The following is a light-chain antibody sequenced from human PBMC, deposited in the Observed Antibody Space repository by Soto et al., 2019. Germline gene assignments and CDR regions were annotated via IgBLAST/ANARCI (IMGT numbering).Light chain of an antibody. J-gene: IGKJ3*01. Sequence: DIQMTQSPSSLSASVGDRVTITCQASQDISNYLNWYRQKPGKAPKLLIYDASNLETGVPSRFSGSGSGTEFTFTISSLQTEDVATYYCQQYDDLPLSFGPGSQGGYQT. CDR1: QDISNY. CDR3: QQYDDLPLS. CDR2: DAS. V-gene: IGKV1-33*01.